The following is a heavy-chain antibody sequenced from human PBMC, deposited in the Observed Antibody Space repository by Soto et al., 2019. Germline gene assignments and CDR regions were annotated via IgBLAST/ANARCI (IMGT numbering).Heavy chain of an antibody. CDR1: GYSFTSYW. CDR3: ARNEPTIYYYYGMDV. CDR2: IYPGDSDT. V-gene: IGHV5-51*01. Sequence: GESLKISCKGSGYSFTSYWIGWVRQMPGKGLEWMGIIYPGDSDTRYSPSFQGQVTISADKSISTAYLQWSSLKASDTAIYYCARNEPTIYYYYGMDVWGQGTTVTVSS. J-gene: IGHJ6*02. D-gene: IGHD3-3*01.